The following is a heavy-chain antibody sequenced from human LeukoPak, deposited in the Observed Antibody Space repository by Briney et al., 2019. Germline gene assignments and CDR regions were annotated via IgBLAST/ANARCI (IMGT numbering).Heavy chain of an antibody. CDR2: ISSSGRTI. CDR3: ARGQLWIAY. J-gene: IGHJ4*02. D-gene: IGHD3-10*01. Sequence: GGSLRLSCGASGFTFSSYVMNWVRQAPGKGLEWVSYISSSGRTIYYADSVKGRFTISRDNAKKSLYLQMNSLRAEDTAVYYCARGQLWIAYWGQGTLVTVSS. CDR1: GFTFSSYV. V-gene: IGHV3-48*03.